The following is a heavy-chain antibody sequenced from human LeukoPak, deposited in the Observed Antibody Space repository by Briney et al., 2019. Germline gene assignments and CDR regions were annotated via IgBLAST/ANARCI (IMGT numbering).Heavy chain of an antibody. Sequence: GGSLRLSCSVSGLTFGTYVMHWVRQAPGKGLEYVSAISSNGDNTYYADSVKGRFTISRDNSKNTLYLQMSSLRADDTAVYYCVRGTGYWGQGTLVTVSS. V-gene: IGHV3-64D*06. CDR3: VRGTGY. CDR2: ISSNGDNT. J-gene: IGHJ4*02. CDR1: GLTFGTYV.